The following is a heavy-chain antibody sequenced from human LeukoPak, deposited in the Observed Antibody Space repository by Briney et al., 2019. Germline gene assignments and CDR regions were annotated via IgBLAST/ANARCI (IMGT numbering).Heavy chain of an antibody. D-gene: IGHD1-14*01. CDR2: INHSGST. CDR3: ARVSATDDGMDV. Sequence: PSETLSLTCAVYGGSFSGYYWSWIRQPPGKGLEWIGEINHSGSTNYNPSLKSRVTISVDTSKNQFSLKLSSVTAADTAVYYCARVSATDDGMDVWGQGTTVTVSS. CDR1: GGSFSGYY. J-gene: IGHJ6*02. V-gene: IGHV4-34*01.